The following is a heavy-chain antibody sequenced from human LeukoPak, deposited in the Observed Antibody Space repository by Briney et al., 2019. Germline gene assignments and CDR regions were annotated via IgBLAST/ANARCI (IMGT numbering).Heavy chain of an antibody. CDR2: LSFDGTNT. Sequence: GGSLRLSCTAPGFTFSSYVMHWVRQPPGKGLEWVALLSFDGTNTIYADSVKGRFTISRDNSKDTLSLQINSLRTEDTAIYYCARALGRSKSLHYLDYWGQGTPVTVSS. D-gene: IGHD3-10*01. CDR1: GFTFSSYV. J-gene: IGHJ4*02. V-gene: IGHV3-30*03. CDR3: ARALGRSKSLHYLDY.